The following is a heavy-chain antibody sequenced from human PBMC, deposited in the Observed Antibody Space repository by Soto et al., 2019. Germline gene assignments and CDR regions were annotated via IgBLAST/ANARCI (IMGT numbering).Heavy chain of an antibody. Sequence: QVQLQESGPGLVKPSQTLSLTCTVSGGSINSGGYCWSWIRQHSGKGLEWIGCISYGGSTSYNPSRNSRITRSVETSTNQSPLKLTSVTAGDTAVYCCSKGILVWGQGALITVSS. V-gene: IGHV4-31*03. CDR2: ISYGGST. CDR1: GGSINSGGYC. J-gene: IGHJ4*02. D-gene: IGHD3-10*01. CDR3: SKGILV.